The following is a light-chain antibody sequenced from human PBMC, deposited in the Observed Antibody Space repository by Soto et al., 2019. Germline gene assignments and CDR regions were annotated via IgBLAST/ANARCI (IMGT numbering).Light chain of an antibody. Sequence: EMVMTQSPATLSVSLGERATLSCRASQSVSTKLVWYQQKPGQAPRLLIYGASTRATGIPARFSGSGSGTEFTLTISSLQSEDFAVYYCQQHDQGWTFGQGTKVYIK. CDR2: GAS. CDR1: QSVSTK. CDR3: QQHDQGWT. V-gene: IGKV3-15*01. J-gene: IGKJ1*01.